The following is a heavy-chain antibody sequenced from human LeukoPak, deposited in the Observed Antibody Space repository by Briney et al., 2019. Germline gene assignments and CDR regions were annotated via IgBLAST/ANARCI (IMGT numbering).Heavy chain of an antibody. CDR2: ISYDGSNK. V-gene: IGHV3-30-3*01. Sequence: GSLRLSCAASGFTFSDYYMSWIRQAPGKGLEWVAVISYDGSNKYYADSVKGRFTISRDNSKNTLYLQMNSLRAEDTAVYYCASFTILDYWGQGTLVTVSS. D-gene: IGHD3-10*01. CDR1: GFTFSDYY. CDR3: ASFTILDY. J-gene: IGHJ4*02.